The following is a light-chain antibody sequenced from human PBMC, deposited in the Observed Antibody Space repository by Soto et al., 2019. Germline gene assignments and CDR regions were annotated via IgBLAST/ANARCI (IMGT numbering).Light chain of an antibody. V-gene: IGLV9-49*01. Sequence: QPVLTQPPSASASLGASVTLTCTLSSGYSNYKVDWYQQRPGKGPRFVIRVGTGGIVGSKGDGIPDRFSVLGSGLNRYLTSKNIQEEDESDYHCGADHGSGSNFVYVFGTGTKVTVL. CDR2: VGTGGIVG. CDR1: SGYSNYK. J-gene: IGLJ1*01. CDR3: GADHGSGSNFVYV.